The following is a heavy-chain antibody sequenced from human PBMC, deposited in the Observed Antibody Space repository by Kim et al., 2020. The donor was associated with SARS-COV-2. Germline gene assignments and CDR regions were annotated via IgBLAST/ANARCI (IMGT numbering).Heavy chain of an antibody. CDR1: GDTFSSYA. V-gene: IGHV1-69*13. D-gene: IGHD3-22*01. Sequence: SVKVSCKASGDTFSSYAISWVRQATGQGLEWMGGIIPNFGTANYAQKFQGRVTITADASTSTAYMELSSLRSEDTAVYYCARGGENSDYYVISGPDAFGTWGQGAMVTVSS. J-gene: IGHJ3*02. CDR3: ARGGENSDYYVISGPDAFGT. CDR2: IIPNFGTA.